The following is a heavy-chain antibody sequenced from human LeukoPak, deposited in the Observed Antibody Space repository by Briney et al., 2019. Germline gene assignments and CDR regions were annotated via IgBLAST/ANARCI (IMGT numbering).Heavy chain of an antibody. Sequence: SETLSLTCTVSGYSISSGFHWGWIRQPPGKGLEWIGNVYHNGSTYYNPSLKGRVTVSVDTSKNQFSLKLSSVTAADTAVYYCARKPKYYYDSSGACRAFDIWGQGTMVTVSS. J-gene: IGHJ3*02. D-gene: IGHD3-22*01. CDR2: VYHNGST. V-gene: IGHV4-38-2*02. CDR3: ARKPKYYYDSSGACRAFDI. CDR1: GYSISSGFH.